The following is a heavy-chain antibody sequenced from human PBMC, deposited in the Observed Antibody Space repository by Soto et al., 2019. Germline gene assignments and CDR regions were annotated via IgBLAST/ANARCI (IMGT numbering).Heavy chain of an antibody. CDR1: GYTFTSYY. CDR3: ARDIEYYYDSSGYSPPFDY. D-gene: IGHD3-22*01. Sequence: ASVKVSCKASGYTFTSYYMHWVRQAPGQGLEWMGIINPSGGSTSYAQKFQGRVTMTRDTSTSTVYMELSSLRSEDTAVYYCARDIEYYYDSSGYSPPFDYWGQGTLVTVSS. J-gene: IGHJ4*02. CDR2: INPSGGST. V-gene: IGHV1-46*03.